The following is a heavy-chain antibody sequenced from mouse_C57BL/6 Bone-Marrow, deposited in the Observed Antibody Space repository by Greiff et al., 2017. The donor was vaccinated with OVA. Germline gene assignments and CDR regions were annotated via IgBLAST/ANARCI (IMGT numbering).Heavy chain of an antibody. J-gene: IGHJ2*01. D-gene: IGHD2-2*01. CDR3: ARELLWLRRHVDY. CDR2: ISSGSSTI. V-gene: IGHV5-17*01. CDR1: GFTFSDYG. Sequence: EVQRVESGGGLVKPGGSLKLSCAASGFTFSDYGMHWVRQAPEKGLEWVAYISSGSSTIYYADTVKGRFTISRDNAKNTLFLQMTSLRSEDTAMYYCARELLWLRRHVDYWGQGTTLTVSS.